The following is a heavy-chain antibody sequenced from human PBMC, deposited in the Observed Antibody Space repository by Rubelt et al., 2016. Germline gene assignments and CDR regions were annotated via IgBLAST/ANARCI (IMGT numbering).Heavy chain of an antibody. CDR2: IVYSGDSQ. V-gene: IGHV3-21*01. J-gene: IGHJ4*02. Sequence: APGKGLEWVSTIVYSGDSQYYADSVKGRFTISRDNARNSLFLQMNNLRADDTAVYYCAIGGNSIFWGQGTLVTVSS. CDR3: AIGGNSIF. D-gene: IGHD4-23*01.